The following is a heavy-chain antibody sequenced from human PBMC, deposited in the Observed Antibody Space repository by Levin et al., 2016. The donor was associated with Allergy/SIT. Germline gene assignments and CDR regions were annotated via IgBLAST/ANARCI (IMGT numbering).Heavy chain of an antibody. CDR1: GFAFRNYW. Sequence: GESLKISCAASGFAFRNYWMSWVRQAPGKGLEWLANIKQDGSEKHYIDSVKGRFTLSRDNAQNSVFLQMNSLRAEDTAVYYCARDELWLGDWGRGTLVTVSS. D-gene: IGHD3-10*01. CDR3: ARDELWLGD. J-gene: IGHJ4*02. V-gene: IGHV3-7*05. CDR2: IKQDGSEK.